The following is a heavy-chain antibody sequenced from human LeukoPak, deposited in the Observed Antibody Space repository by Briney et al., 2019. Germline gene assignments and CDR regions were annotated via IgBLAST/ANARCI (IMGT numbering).Heavy chain of an antibody. Sequence: SETLSPTCAVYGGSFSGYYWSWIRQPPGKGLEWIGEINHSGSTNYNPSLKSRVTISVDTSKNQFSLKLSSVTAADTAVYYCARVPPPGSSSSGGGEYFDYWGQGTLVTVSS. V-gene: IGHV4-34*01. D-gene: IGHD6-6*01. CDR1: GGSFSGYY. CDR3: ARVPPPGSSSSGGGEYFDY. J-gene: IGHJ4*02. CDR2: INHSGST.